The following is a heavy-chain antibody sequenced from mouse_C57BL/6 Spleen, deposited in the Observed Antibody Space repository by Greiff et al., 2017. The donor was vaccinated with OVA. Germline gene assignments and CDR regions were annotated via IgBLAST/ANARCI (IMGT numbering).Heavy chain of an antibody. V-gene: IGHV1-59*01. CDR3: ARFTTVHFDY. D-gene: IGHD1-1*01. Sequence: QVQLQQPGAELVRPGTSVKLSCKASGYTFTSYWMHWVKQRPGQGLEWIGVIDPSDSYTNYNQKFKGKATLTVDTSSSTAYMQLSSLTSEDSAVYYCARFTTVHFDYWGQGTTLTVSS. J-gene: IGHJ2*01. CDR1: GYTFTSYW. CDR2: IDPSDSYT.